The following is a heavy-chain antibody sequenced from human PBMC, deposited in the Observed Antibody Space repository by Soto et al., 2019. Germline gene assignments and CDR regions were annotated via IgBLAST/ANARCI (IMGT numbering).Heavy chain of an antibody. V-gene: IGHV3-30*18. CDR1: GFTFSSYG. D-gene: IGHD3-3*01. J-gene: IGHJ6*02. Sequence: GGSLRLSCAASGFTFSSYGMHWVRQAPGKGLEWVAVISYDGSNKYYADSVKGRLTISRDNSKNTLYLQMNSLRAEDTAVYYCAKDVGYYDFWSGYSSLYYYYYYGIVVWGPGTTVTVSS. CDR2: ISYDGSNK. CDR3: AKDVGYYDFWSGYSSLYYYYYYGIVV.